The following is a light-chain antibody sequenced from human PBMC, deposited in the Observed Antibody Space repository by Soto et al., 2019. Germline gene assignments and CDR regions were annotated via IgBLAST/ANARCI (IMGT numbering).Light chain of an antibody. CDR1: QSVSSSY. J-gene: IGKJ1*01. CDR3: QQYGSSGT. CDR2: GAS. V-gene: IGKV3-20*01. Sequence: EIVLTQSPDTLSMSPGEIATLSCRASQSVSSSYLAWYQQKPGQAPRLLIYGASNRATGIPDRFSGSGSGTDFTLTISRLEPEDFAVYYCQQYGSSGTFGQGTKV.